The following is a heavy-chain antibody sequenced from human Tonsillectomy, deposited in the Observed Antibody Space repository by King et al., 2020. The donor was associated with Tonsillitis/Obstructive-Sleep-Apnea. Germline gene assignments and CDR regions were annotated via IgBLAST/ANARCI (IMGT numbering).Heavy chain of an antibody. D-gene: IGHD2-15*01. J-gene: IGHJ5*02. CDR3: AGGRGGYCSGGSCYGNWFDP. V-gene: IGHV3-30*01. Sequence: VQLVESGGGVVQPGRSLRLSCAASGFTFSSYAMHWVRQAPGKGLEWVAVRSYDGSNKYYADSVKGRFTISRDNSKDTLYLQMNSLSAEDTAVYYCAGGRGGYCSGGSCYGNWFDPWGQGTLVTVSS. CDR2: RSYDGSNK. CDR1: GFTFSSYA.